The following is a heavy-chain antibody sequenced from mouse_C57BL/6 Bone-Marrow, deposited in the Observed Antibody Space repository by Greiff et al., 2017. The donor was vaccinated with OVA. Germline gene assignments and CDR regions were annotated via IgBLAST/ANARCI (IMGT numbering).Heavy chain of an antibody. CDR2: IAPNSGGT. CDR1: GYTFTSYW. V-gene: IGHV1-72*01. CDR3: ARVSMDY. J-gene: IGHJ4*01. Sequence: QVQLQQPGAELVKPGASVKLSCKASGYTFTSYWMHLVKQRPGRGLEWIGMIAPNSGGTKYNEKFKSKATLTVDKPSSTAYRQLSSLTSEDSAVYYCARVSMDYWGQGTSVTVSS.